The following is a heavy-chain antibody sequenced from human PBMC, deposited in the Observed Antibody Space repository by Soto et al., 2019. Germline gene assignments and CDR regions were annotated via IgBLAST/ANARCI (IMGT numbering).Heavy chain of an antibody. Sequence: QVQLRESGPGLVKPSGTLSLTCSLSGGSISSYYWSWVRRPPGKGLEWIGYVYYNGRTNFKPSLTSRAAITVVTSRNQFSLRLNSVTAADTAVYYCARMQGGDLAPFDSWGQGTLVTVSS. CDR1: GGSISSYY. J-gene: IGHJ4*02. CDR2: VYYNGRT. V-gene: IGHV4-59*01. D-gene: IGHD1-26*01. CDR3: ARMQGGDLAPFDS.